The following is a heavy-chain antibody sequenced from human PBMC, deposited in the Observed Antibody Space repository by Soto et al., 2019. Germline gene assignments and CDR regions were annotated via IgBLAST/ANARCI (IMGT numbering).Heavy chain of an antibody. CDR3: AKDNGNYGSGSFSH. Sequence: EVQLVESGGGLVQPGGSLRLSCAASGFTFSGDWMHWVRQSPGKGLVWLACIGHDGARTRYADSMKGRFTISRDYCKTTVFLQMNSLRAEDTAVYFCAKDNGNYGSGSFSHWGQGTLVTVSS. CDR2: IGHDGART. D-gene: IGHD3-10*01. J-gene: IGHJ4*02. CDR1: GFTFSGDW. V-gene: IGHV3-74*01.